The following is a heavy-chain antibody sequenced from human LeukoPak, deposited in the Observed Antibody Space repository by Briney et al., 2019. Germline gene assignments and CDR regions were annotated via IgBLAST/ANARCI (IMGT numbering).Heavy chain of an antibody. CDR2: IIPIFGTA. Sequence: SVKVSCKASGYTFTSYYMHWVRQAPGQGLEWMGGIIPIFGTANYAQKFQGRVTITADESTSTAYMELSSLRSEDTAVYYCAIRGYSYGYEYWGQGTLVTVSS. CDR1: GYTFTSYY. V-gene: IGHV1-69*13. D-gene: IGHD5-18*01. J-gene: IGHJ4*02. CDR3: AIRGYSYGYEY.